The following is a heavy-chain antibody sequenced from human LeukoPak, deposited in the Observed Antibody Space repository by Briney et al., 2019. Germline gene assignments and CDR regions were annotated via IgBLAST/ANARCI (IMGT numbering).Heavy chain of an antibody. D-gene: IGHD3-22*01. V-gene: IGHV4-31*03. CDR1: GGSISSGGYY. Sequence: SQTLSLTCTVSGGSISSGGYYWSWIRQHPGKGLEWIGYIYYSGSTYYNPSLKSRVTISVGTSKNQFSLKLSSVTAADTAVYYCASGGGSSGPGIYFDYWGQGTLVTVSS. CDR2: IYYSGST. CDR3: ASGGGSSGPGIYFDY. J-gene: IGHJ4*02.